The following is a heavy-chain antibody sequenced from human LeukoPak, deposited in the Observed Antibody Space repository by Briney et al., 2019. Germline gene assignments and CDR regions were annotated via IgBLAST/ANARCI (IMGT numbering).Heavy chain of an antibody. CDR3: ARVLGCSTTSCYAAYIDS. D-gene: IGHD2-2*01. CDR2: IYNSGNT. CDR1: GSSLSSYY. J-gene: IGHJ4*02. V-gene: IGHV4-59*01. Sequence: SETLSLTCTVSGSSLSSYYWSWIRQPPGKGLQWIGYIYNSGNTNYNPSLKSRVTISVDTSKNQFSLRLSSVTAADTAVYYCARVLGCSTTSCYAAYIDSWGQGTLVTVSS.